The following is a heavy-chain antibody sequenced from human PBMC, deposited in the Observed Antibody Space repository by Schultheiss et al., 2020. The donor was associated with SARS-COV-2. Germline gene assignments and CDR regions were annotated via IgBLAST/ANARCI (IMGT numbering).Heavy chain of an antibody. CDR3: ARRHYDFWSGYYIGGGYFDY. CDR2: IYPGDSDT. Sequence: GGSLRLSCKGSGYSFTSYWIGWVRQMPGKGLEWMGIIYPGDSDTRYSPSFQGQVTISADKSISTAYLQWSSLKASDTAMYYCARRHYDFWSGYYIGGGYFDYWGQGTLVTVSS. J-gene: IGHJ4*02. CDR1: GYSFTSYW. D-gene: IGHD3-3*01. V-gene: IGHV5-51*01.